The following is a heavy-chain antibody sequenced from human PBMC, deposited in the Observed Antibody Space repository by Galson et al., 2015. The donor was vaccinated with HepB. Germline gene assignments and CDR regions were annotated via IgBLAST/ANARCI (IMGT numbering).Heavy chain of an antibody. D-gene: IGHD3-3*01. CDR3: ARDFSGFLEWLPPDY. J-gene: IGHJ4*02. CDR1: GFTFSSYS. Sequence: SLRLSCAASGFTFSSYSMNWVRQAPGKGLEWVSSISSSSSYIYYADSVKGRFTISRDSAKNSLYLQMNSLRAEDTAVYYCARDFSGFLEWLPPDYWGQGTLVTVSS. V-gene: IGHV3-21*01. CDR2: ISSSSSYI.